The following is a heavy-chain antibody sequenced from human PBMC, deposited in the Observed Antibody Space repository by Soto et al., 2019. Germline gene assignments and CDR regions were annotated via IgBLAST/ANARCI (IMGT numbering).Heavy chain of an antibody. CDR3: TKTYVQTDTANLSGMDV. J-gene: IGHJ6*02. D-gene: IGHD5-18*01. CDR2: ISGSGANT. CDR1: GFTFSSYG. Sequence: EVQLLESGGGLVQPGGSLRLSCAVSGFTFSSYGMSWVRQAPGKGLEWVSSISGSGANTYYAGSVKGRFTISRDNSKNTLYLEMHSLRAADTALYYCTKTYVQTDTANLSGMDVWGQGTTVTVSS. V-gene: IGHV3-23*01.